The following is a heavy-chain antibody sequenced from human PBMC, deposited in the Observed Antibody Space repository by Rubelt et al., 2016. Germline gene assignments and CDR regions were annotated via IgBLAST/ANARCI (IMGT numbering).Heavy chain of an antibody. V-gene: IGHV4-39*01. Sequence: QLQLQESGPGLVKASETLSLTCTVSGGSISGHDHYWAWIRQPPGKGVEWIASIHYRGSTYKSPSLESRLTISVDTSKKQFSLKLSSVTAADTAVYYCARHGPLYDWNVHPSLGYFDYWGQGTLVTVSS. D-gene: IGHD1-20*01. J-gene: IGHJ4*02. CDR2: IHYRGST. CDR1: GGSISGHDHY. CDR3: ARHGPLYDWNVHPSLGYFDY.